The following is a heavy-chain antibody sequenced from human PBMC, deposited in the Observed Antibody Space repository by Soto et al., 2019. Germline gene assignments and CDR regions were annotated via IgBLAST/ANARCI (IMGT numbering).Heavy chain of an antibody. V-gene: IGHV4-59*11. CDR2: ISYSGST. J-gene: IGHJ4*02. Sequence: LTCTVSGASMSSHYWTWLRQSPGKGLEWIGYISYSGSTYYNPSHKSRVTISADTSRNQFSLKLSAVISADTAVYYCARADPDASVGYWGQGTLVTVSS. CDR1: GASMSSHY. CDR3: ARADPDASVGY. D-gene: IGHD3-16*01.